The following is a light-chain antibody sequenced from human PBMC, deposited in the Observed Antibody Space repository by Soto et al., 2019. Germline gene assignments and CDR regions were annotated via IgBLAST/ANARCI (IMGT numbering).Light chain of an antibody. V-gene: IGKV1-12*01. Sequence: DIQMTQSPSSLSASVGYRVIITGRASQGITNYLAWYQQKPGKAPKLLIYVASALHSGVPSRFSGSGSGTDFTLTISSLQPEDFATYYCQQANSFPITFGQGTRLEIK. CDR3: QQANSFPIT. CDR2: VAS. CDR1: QGITNY. J-gene: IGKJ5*01.